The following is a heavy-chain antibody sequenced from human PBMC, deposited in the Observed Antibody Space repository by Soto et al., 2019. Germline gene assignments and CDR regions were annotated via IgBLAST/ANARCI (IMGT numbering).Heavy chain of an antibody. J-gene: IGHJ4*02. CDR3: ARGPTRYYFDY. CDR1: GGSINSYY. V-gene: IGHV4-59*01. Sequence: SETLSLTCTVSGGSINSYYWSWIRQPPGKGLEWIGYIYYSGNTNYNPSLKSRVTISVDTSKNQFSLKLSSVTAADTAVYYCARGPTRYYFDYWGQGTLVTVSS. CDR2: IYYSGNT.